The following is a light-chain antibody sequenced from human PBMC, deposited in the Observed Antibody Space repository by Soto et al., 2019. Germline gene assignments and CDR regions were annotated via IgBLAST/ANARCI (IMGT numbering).Light chain of an antibody. CDR1: SSNIGAGYD. CDR2: GNS. V-gene: IGLV1-40*01. CDR3: QSYDSSLSGVV. Sequence: QSVLTQPPSVSGAPGQRVTISCSGSSSNIGAGYDVHWYQQLPGTAPKHLIYGNSNRPSWVPDRFSGSKSGTSASLAITGLQAEDEADYYCQSYDSSLSGVVFGGGTKLTVL. J-gene: IGLJ2*01.